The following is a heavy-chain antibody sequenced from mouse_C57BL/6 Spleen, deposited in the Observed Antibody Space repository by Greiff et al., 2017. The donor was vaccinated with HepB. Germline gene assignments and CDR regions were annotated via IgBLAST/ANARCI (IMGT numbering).Heavy chain of an antibody. CDR2: ISYSGST. J-gene: IGHJ2*01. Sequence: EVKLQESGPGLVKPSQSLSLTCTVTGYSITSDYAWNWIRQFPGNKLEWMGYISYSGSTSYNPSLKSRIPITRDTTKNQFFLQLNSVTTEDTATYYCARSIMANWGQGTTLTVSS. CDR3: ARSIMAN. CDR1: GYSITSDYA. V-gene: IGHV3-2*02.